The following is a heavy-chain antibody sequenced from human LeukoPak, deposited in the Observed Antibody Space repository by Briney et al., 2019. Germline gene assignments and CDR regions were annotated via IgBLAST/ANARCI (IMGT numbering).Heavy chain of an antibody. J-gene: IGHJ4*02. D-gene: IGHD3-22*01. V-gene: IGHV3-23*01. CDR2: ISGSGGRT. CDR3: AKDRSNYYDSSGYPDY. CDR1: GFTFDDYG. Sequence: PGGSLRLSCAASGFTFDDYGMSWVRQAPGKGLEWVSTISGSGGRTYYADSVKGRFTISRDNSKNTLYLQMNSLRAEDTAVYYCAKDRSNYYDSSGYPDYWGQGTLVTVSS.